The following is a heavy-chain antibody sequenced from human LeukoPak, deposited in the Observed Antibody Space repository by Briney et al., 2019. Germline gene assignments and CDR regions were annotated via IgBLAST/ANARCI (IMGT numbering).Heavy chain of an antibody. V-gene: IGHV3-48*04. D-gene: IGHD2-15*01. CDR1: GFTFSSYS. Sequence: GSLRLSCAASGFTFSSYSLNWVRQAPGKGLEWVSFISSSSITIYYADSVKGRFTISRDNAEKSLYLQMNSLRAEDTAVYYCARDRGGSYSAIDYWGQGTLVTVPS. J-gene: IGHJ4*02. CDR3: ARDRGGSYSAIDY. CDR2: ISSSSITI.